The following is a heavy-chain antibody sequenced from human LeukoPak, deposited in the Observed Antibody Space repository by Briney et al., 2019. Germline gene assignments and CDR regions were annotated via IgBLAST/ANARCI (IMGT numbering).Heavy chain of an antibody. J-gene: IGHJ4*02. CDR1: GFTFSSYA. V-gene: IGHV3-30-3*01. CDR2: ISYDGSNK. Sequence: GGSLRLSCAASGFTFSSYAMPWVRQTPGKWLEWVAVISYDGSNKCYADSVKGRFTISRDNSKNTLYLQMNSLRAEDTAVYYCARDGNWGPYYFDYWGQGTLVTVSS. D-gene: IGHD7-27*01. CDR3: ARDGNWGPYYFDY.